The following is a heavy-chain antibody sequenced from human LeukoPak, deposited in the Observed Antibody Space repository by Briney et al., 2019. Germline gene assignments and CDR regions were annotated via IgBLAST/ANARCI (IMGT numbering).Heavy chain of an antibody. J-gene: IGHJ5*02. V-gene: IGHV3-30*03. CDR3: AGTGFAELAWFDP. CDR2: ISYDGSNK. Sequence: PAGRSLRLSCAASGFTFSSYGMHWVRQAPGKGLEWVAVISYDGSNKYYADSVKGRFTISRDNSKNTLYLQMNSLRAEDTAVYFCAGTGFAELAWFDPWGQGTVVTVSS. CDR1: GFTFSSYG. D-gene: IGHD3-10*01.